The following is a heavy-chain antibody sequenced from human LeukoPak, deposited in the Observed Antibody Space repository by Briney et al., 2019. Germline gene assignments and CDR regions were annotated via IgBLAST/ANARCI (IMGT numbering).Heavy chain of an antibody. Sequence: GGSLILSCAASGFTFSNYVMNLVGQAPGQGPPWIPSIDGSAGATYYADSVKGRFTISRDNSKNTLYLHMNSLRAEDTAVYYCAKDYDYVWGTYRSSFDYWGQGTLVTVSS. J-gene: IGHJ4*02. D-gene: IGHD3-16*02. V-gene: IGHV3-23*01. CDR3: AKDYDYVWGTYRSSFDY. CDR1: GFTFSNYV. CDR2: IDGSAGAT.